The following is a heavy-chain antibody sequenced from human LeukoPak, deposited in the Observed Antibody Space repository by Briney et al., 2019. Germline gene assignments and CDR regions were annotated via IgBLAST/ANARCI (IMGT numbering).Heavy chain of an antibody. CDR1: GFTFSSYG. J-gene: IGHJ4*02. V-gene: IGHV3-30*02. CDR3: AKGGSSGLFTASFDY. CDR2: IRYDGSNK. Sequence: GGSLRLSCAASGFTFSSYGMHWVRQAPGKGLEWVAFIRYDGSNKYYADSVKGRFTISRDNSKNTLYLQMNSLRAEDTAVYYCAKGGSSGLFTASFDYWGQGTLVTVSS. D-gene: IGHD3-22*01.